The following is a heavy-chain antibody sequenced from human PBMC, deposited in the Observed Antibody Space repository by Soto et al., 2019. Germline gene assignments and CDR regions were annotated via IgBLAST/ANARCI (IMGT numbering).Heavy chain of an antibody. CDR3: ARAYSDAFDI. V-gene: IGHV3-11*01. CDR2: ISSSGSGI. CDR1: GFTFSDYY. D-gene: IGHD2-15*01. Sequence: GGFLRLSCVASGFTFSDYYMTWIRQAPGKGLEWVAYISSSGSGIYYPDSVKGRFTISRDNAKNSLYLQMSSLRAEDTAVYYCARAYSDAFDIWGQGTMVTVSS. J-gene: IGHJ3*02.